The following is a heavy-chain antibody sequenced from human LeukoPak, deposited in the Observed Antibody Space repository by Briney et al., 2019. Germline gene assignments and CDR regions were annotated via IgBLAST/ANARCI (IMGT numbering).Heavy chain of an antibody. CDR3: AKERRDGYNYQYFDY. J-gene: IGHJ4*02. CDR1: GFTFSSYA. CDR2: ISGSGGST. D-gene: IGHD5-24*01. V-gene: IGHV3-23*01. Sequence: GGSLRLSCVASGFTFSSYAMSWVRQAPGKGLEWVSAISGSGGSTYYADSVKGRFTISRDNSKNTLYLQMNSLRAEDTAVYYCAKERRDGYNYQYFDYWGQGTLVTVSS.